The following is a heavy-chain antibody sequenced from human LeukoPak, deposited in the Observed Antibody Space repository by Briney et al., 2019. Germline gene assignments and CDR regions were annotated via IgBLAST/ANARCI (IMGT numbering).Heavy chain of an antibody. V-gene: IGHV1-18*01. D-gene: IGHD3-10*01. CDR3: ARVAEYYYGSGSYLDY. J-gene: IGHJ4*02. Sequence: ASVKVSCKASGGTFSSYAISWVRQAPGQGLEWMGWISAYNGNTNYAQKLQGRVTMTTDTSTSTAYMELRSLRSDDTAVYYCARVAEYYYGSGSYLDYWGQGTLVTVSS. CDR2: ISAYNGNT. CDR1: GGTFSSYA.